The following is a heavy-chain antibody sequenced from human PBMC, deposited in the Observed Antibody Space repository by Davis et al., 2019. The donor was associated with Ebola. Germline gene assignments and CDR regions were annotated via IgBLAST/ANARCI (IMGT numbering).Heavy chain of an antibody. Sequence: PGGSLRLSCAASGFTFDDYGMSWVRQAPGKGLEWVSGINWNGGSTGYADSVKGRFTISRDNAKNSLYLQMNSLRAEDTALYYCARDLYRYYDSSGYPGWDYWGQGTLVTVSS. J-gene: IGHJ4*02. CDR3: ARDLYRYYDSSGYPGWDY. CDR1: GFTFDDYG. D-gene: IGHD3-22*01. V-gene: IGHV3-20*04. CDR2: INWNGGST.